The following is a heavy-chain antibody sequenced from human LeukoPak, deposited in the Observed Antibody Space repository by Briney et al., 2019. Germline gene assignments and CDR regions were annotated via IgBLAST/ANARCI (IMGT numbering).Heavy chain of an antibody. CDR2: ISYDGSSK. D-gene: IGHD4-17*01. CDR1: GFTFSSYA. V-gene: IGHV3-30-3*01. CDR3: ARPGELSRTVTSSPFDC. J-gene: IGHJ4*02. Sequence: GRSLRLSCAASGFTFSSYAMHWVRQAPGKGLECVAVISYDGSSKYYADSVKGRFTISRDNSKNTLYLQMNSLRTEDTAVYYCARPGELSRTVTSSPFDCWGQGTLVTVSS.